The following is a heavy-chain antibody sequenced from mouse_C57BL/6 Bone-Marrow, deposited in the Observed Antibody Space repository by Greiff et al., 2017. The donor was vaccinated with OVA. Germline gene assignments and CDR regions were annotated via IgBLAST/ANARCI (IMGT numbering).Heavy chain of an antibody. CDR1: GYSITSGYD. CDR2: ISYSGST. D-gene: IGHD1-1*01. V-gene: IGHV3-1*01. CDR3: ATTTVADWYFDV. J-gene: IGHJ1*03. Sequence: EVKLMESGPGMVKPSQSLSLTCTVTGYSITSGYDWHWLRHFPGNKLEWMGYISYSGSTNYNPSLKSRISITHDTSKNHFFLKLKSVTTEDTATYDCATTTVADWYFDVWGTGTTVTVSS.